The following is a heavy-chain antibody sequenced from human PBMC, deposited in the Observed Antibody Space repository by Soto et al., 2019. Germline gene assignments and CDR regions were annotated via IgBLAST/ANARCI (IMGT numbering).Heavy chain of an antibody. J-gene: IGHJ2*01. CDR3: VRFYCSVGSCYTCWHFDL. D-gene: IGHD2-15*01. Sequence: QVPLVQSGAEVKEPGASVKLSCQASGYTFMIYAISWVRQAPGQGLEWMGWISPSTGDTDQAQNFQGRVTMTLDTSTNTANRELRTLRSDDSAVYYCVRFYCSVGSCYTCWHFDLWGRGTLVTVSS. V-gene: IGHV1-18*01. CDR1: GYTFMIYA. CDR2: ISPSTGDT.